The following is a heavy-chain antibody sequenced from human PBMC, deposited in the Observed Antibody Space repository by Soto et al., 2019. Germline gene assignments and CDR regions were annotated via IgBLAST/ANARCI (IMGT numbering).Heavy chain of an antibody. V-gene: IGHV5-51*01. CDR3: SKFKYSTSVRYLQH. CDR1: GYTFASYW. D-gene: IGHD6-6*01. Sequence: PGESLKISCEASGYTFASYWISWVRQMPGKGLEWVASIYPSDSSTIYSPSFQGHVTISADKSISTAYLQWTSLKASDTAIYYCSKFKYSTSVRYLQHWGQGTPVTVSS. CDR2: IYPSDSST. J-gene: IGHJ1*01.